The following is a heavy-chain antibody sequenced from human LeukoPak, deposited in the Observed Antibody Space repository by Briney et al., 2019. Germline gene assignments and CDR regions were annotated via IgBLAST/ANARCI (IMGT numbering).Heavy chain of an antibody. Sequence: GGSLRLSCAASGFTFNTFWMSWVRQAPGKGLEWVSSISSSSYIYYADSVKGRFTISRDNAKNTVYLQMNSLRVEDTAVYYCARDPLVYMWGQGSLVTVSS. CDR2: ISSSSYI. CDR3: ARDPLVYM. V-gene: IGHV3-21*01. D-gene: IGHD2-2*02. CDR1: GFTFNTFW. J-gene: IGHJ4*02.